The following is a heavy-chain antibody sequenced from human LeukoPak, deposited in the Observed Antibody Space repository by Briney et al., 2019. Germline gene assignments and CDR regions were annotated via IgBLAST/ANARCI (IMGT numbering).Heavy chain of an antibody. D-gene: IGHD2/OR15-2a*01. V-gene: IGHV1-69*05. Sequence: ASVKVSCKTSGGTFNNSAISWVRQAPGQGLEWLGGIMPLFGTAGYAQKFQGRVTIIKDESTRTVYLELTSLTSDDTAVYYCARVEYGWFDPWGQGTLVTVSS. CDR3: ARVEYGWFDP. CDR1: GGTFNNSA. J-gene: IGHJ5*02. CDR2: IMPLFGTA.